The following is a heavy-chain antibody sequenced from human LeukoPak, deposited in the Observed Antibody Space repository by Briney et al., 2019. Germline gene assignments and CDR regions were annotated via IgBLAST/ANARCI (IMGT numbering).Heavy chain of an antibody. V-gene: IGHV4-39*07. CDR2: IYYSGST. Sequence: SETLSLTCTVSGGSISSSSYYWGWIRQPPGKGLEWIGNIYYSGSTNYNPSLKSRVTISVDTSKNQFSLKLSSVTAADTAVYYCALRTVTPYYFDYWGQGTLVTVSS. CDR3: ALRTVTPYYFDY. J-gene: IGHJ4*02. D-gene: IGHD4-17*01. CDR1: GGSISSSSYY.